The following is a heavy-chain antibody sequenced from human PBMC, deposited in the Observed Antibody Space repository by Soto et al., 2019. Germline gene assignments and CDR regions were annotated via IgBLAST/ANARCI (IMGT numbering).Heavy chain of an antibody. J-gene: IGHJ4*02. Sequence: PSETLSLTCTVSGGSISNYYWSWIRQPPGKGLEWIGYIYYSDSTNYNPSLQGRVTISLDSSKNQFSLKLSSVTAADTAVYYCARDAPTSGYPNYYFDYWGQGTLVTVSS. CDR3: ARDAPTSGYPNYYFDY. V-gene: IGHV4-59*01. D-gene: IGHD3-3*01. CDR1: GGSISNYY. CDR2: IYYSDST.